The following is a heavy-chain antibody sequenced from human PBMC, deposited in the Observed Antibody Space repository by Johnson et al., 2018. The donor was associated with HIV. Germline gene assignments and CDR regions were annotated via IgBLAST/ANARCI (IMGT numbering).Heavy chain of an antibody. CDR1: GFTFGDYA. V-gene: IGHV3-49*04. D-gene: IGHD3-22*01. Sequence: VQLVESGGGLVQPGRSLRLSCTASGFTFGDYAMSWVRQAPGKGLEWVGFIRSKAYGGTTEYAASVKGRFTISRDDSTSIAYLQMNSLKTEDTAVYYCTRGESRRAVVGAFDIWGQGTMVTVSS. CDR2: IRSKAYGGTT. CDR3: TRGESRRAVVGAFDI. J-gene: IGHJ3*02.